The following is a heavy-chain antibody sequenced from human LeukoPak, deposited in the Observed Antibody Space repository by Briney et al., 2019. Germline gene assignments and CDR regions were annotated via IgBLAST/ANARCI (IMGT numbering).Heavy chain of an antibody. CDR2: TSSSDPGT. J-gene: IGHJ5*01. D-gene: IGHD2-2*01. V-gene: IGHV3-23*01. CDR1: GFPLSSYA. Sequence: GGSLRLSCAASGFPLSSYAMSWVRQGPGKGLEWVAATSSSDPGTYHADSVKGRFTISRDNTKNTLYLQMNSLRAEDTAVYYCAKDRHAPGRYCSSTSCFPFDSWGQGTLVTVSS. CDR3: AKDRHAPGRYCSSTSCFPFDS.